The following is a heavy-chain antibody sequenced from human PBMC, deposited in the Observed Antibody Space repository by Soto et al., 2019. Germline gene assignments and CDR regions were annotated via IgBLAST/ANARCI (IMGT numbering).Heavy chain of an antibody. J-gene: IGHJ6*02. D-gene: IGHD6-13*01. CDR2: INPSGGST. CDR1: GYTFTSYY. V-gene: IGHV1-46*01. CDR3: ARDLRAAAGYYYYGMDV. Sequence: ASVKVSCKASGYTFTSYYMHWVRQAPGQGLEWMGIINPSGGSTSYAQKFQGRVTMTRDTSTSTVYMELSSLRSEDTAVYYCARDLRAAAGYYYYGMDVWGQGTTVTVSS.